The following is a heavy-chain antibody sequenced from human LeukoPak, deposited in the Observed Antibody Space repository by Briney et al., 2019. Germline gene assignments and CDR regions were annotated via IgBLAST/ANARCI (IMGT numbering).Heavy chain of an antibody. D-gene: IGHD4-17*01. CDR1: GFPFDDYG. CDR2: LNWNSGST. CDR3: AKSKTAVTTGYLDY. J-gene: IGHJ4*02. V-gene: IGHV3-20*04. Sequence: GGSLRLSCAASGFPFDDYGMSWVRRLPGKGLEWVSGLNWNSGSTTYADSVKGRFTISRDNAKKSLYLQMNSLRTEDTALYYCAKSKTAVTTGYLDYWGQGTLVTVSS.